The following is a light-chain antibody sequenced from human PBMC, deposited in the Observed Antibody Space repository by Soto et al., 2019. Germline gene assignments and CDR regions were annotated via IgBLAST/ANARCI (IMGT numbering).Light chain of an antibody. J-gene: IGLJ3*02. Sequence: QSVLTQPPSVSAAPGQKVTISCSGSSSNIGDNFVSWYQQFPGAAPKLLIYDNNKRPSGVPDRISGSKSGTSATLGITGLQTGDEADYYCGTWDSSLRSVLFAGGTKVTVL. CDR1: SSNIGDNF. CDR2: DNN. V-gene: IGLV1-51*01. CDR3: GTWDSSLRSVL.